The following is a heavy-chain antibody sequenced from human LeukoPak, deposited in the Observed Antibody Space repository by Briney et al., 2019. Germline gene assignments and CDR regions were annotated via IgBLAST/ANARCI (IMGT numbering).Heavy chain of an antibody. CDR2: IYPGDSDT. CDR1: GYRFTSYW. D-gene: IGHD3-22*01. Sequence: GESLKISCKGSGYRFTSYWIGWVRQMPGKGLEWMGIIYPGDSDTRYSPSFQGQVTISADKSISTAYLQWSSLKASDTAMYYCARPYYYDSSGHPLGAFDIWGQGTKVTVSS. CDR3: ARPYYYDSSGHPLGAFDI. J-gene: IGHJ3*02. V-gene: IGHV5-51*01.